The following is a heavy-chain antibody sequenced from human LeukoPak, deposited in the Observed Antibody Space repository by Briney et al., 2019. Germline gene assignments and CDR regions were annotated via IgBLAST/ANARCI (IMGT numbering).Heavy chain of an antibody. V-gene: IGHV1-2*02. J-gene: IGHJ6*02. CDR3: TIAARRNYYYGMDV. Sequence: GASVKVSCKASGYTFTGYYMHWVRQAPGQGLEWMGWINPNSGGTNYAQKFQGRVTMTRDTSISTAYMELSRLRSDDTAVYYCTIAARRNYYYGMDVWGQGTTVTVSS. D-gene: IGHD6-6*01. CDR2: INPNSGGT. CDR1: GYTFTGYY.